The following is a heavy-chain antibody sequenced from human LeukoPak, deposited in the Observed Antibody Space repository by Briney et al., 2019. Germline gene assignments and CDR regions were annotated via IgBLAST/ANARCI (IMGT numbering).Heavy chain of an antibody. J-gene: IGHJ6*02. Sequence: APVKLSCKASRGTFSSYAISWVRQAPGHRLEWMGRIIPILGIANYAQKFQGRVTITADKSTSTAYMELSSLRSEDTAVYYCARAFHYYYYGMDVWGQGNTVTVSS. CDR3: ARAFHYYYYGMDV. V-gene: IGHV1-69*04. CDR1: RGTFSSYA. CDR2: IIPILGIA.